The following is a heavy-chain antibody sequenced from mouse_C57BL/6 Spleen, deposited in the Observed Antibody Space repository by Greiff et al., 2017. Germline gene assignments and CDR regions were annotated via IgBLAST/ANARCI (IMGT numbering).Heavy chain of an antibody. Sequence: QVQLQQPGAELVRPGSSVKLSCKASGYTFTSYWMDWVKQRPGQGLEWIGNIYPSDSETHYNQKFKDKATLTVDKSSSTAYMQLSSLTSADSAVYYCARSDKLRLQGYYYAMDYWGQGTSVTVSS. D-gene: IGHD3-2*02. J-gene: IGHJ4*01. CDR1: GYTFTSYW. CDR3: ARSDKLRLQGYYYAMDY. CDR2: IYPSDSET. V-gene: IGHV1-61*01.